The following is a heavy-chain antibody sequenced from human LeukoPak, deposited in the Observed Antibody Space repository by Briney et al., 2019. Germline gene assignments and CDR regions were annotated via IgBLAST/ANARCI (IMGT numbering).Heavy chain of an antibody. CDR1: GGSISSYY. V-gene: IGHV4-4*07. J-gene: IGHJ5*02. CDR2: IYTSGST. Sequence: SETLFLTCTVSGGSISSYYWSWIRQPAGKGLEWIGRIYTSGSTTYNPSLKSRVTMSVDTSKSQFSLNLMSVTAADTAVYYCTRDTGTTGEVKFDPWGQGTLVTVSS. CDR3: TRDTGTTGEVKFDP. D-gene: IGHD4-17*01.